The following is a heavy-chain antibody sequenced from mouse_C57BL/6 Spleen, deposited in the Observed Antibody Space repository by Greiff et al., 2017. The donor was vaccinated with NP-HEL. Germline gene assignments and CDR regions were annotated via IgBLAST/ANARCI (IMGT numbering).Heavy chain of an antibody. D-gene: IGHD3-2*02. CDR3: ARGKTAQATDAMDY. J-gene: IGHJ4*01. V-gene: IGHV1-52*01. CDR2: IDPSDSET. Sequence: VQLQQSGAELVRPGSSVKLSCKASGYTFTSYWMHWVKQRPIQGLEWIGNIDPSDSETHYNQKFKDKATLTVDKSSSTAYMQLSSLTSEDSAVYYCARGKTAQATDAMDYWGQGPSVTVSS. CDR1: GYTFTSYW.